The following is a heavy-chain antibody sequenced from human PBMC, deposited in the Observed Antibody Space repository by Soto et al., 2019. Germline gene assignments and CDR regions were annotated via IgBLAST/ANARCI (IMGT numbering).Heavy chain of an antibody. V-gene: IGHV1-2*02. CDR2: INPNSGGT. Sequence: ASVRVSCKVSGYTLTELSMHWVRQAPGQGLEWMGWINPNSGGTNYAQKFQGRVTMTRDTSISTAYMELSRLRSDDTAVYYCATLWSSFYYYGMDVWGQGTTVTVSS. CDR1: GYTLTELS. D-gene: IGHD2-21*01. CDR3: ATLWSSFYYYGMDV. J-gene: IGHJ6*02.